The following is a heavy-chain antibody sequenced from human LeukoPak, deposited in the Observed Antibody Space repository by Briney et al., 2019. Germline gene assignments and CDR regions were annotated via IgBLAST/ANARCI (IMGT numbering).Heavy chain of an antibody. CDR3: ARVGWYNWNYGY. Sequence: ASVKVSCKASGYTFTGHSMYWVRQAPGQGLEWMGWINPNSGGTNYAQKFQGRVTMTRDTSINTAYMELSRLRSDDTAVYYCARVGWYNWNYGYWGQGTLVTVSS. D-gene: IGHD1-7*01. CDR1: GYTFTGHS. V-gene: IGHV1-2*02. J-gene: IGHJ4*02. CDR2: INPNSGGT.